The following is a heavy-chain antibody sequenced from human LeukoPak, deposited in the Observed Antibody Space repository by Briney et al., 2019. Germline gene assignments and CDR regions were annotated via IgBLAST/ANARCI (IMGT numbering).Heavy chain of an antibody. D-gene: IGHD4-17*01. CDR2: ISGSGGST. CDR3: AREDNDGDFWYFDL. Sequence: GGSLRLSCAASGFTFSSYAMSWVRQAPGKGLEWVSAISGSGGSTYYADSVKGRFTISRDNSRNTLYLQMNSLRAEDTAVYHCAREDNDGDFWYFDLWGRGTLVSVSS. V-gene: IGHV3-23*01. CDR1: GFTFSSYA. J-gene: IGHJ2*01.